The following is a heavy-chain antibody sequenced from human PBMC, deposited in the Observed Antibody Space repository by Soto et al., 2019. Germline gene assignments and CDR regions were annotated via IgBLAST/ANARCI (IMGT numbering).Heavy chain of an antibody. J-gene: IGHJ6*02. Sequence: SETLSLTCAVSGYSISSGYYWGWLRQPPGKGLEWIGSIYHGGSTYYNPSLNSRVTLSIDMTNNHVSLILNSVTAADTAVYYCAREYGSGSYYNLGYYYYYGMDVWGQGTTVTVSS. D-gene: IGHD3-10*01. CDR1: GYSISSGYY. CDR2: IYHGGST. CDR3: AREYGSGSYYNLGYYYYYGMDV. V-gene: IGHV4-38-2*02.